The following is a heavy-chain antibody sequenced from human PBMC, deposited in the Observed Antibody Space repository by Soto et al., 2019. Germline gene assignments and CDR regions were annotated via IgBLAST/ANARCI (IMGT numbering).Heavy chain of an antibody. CDR2: IIPICGTT. V-gene: IGHV1-69*06. Sequence: QVQLVQSGAEVKKPGSSVKVSCKASGGTFSSYPISWVRQAPGQGLEWMGAIIPICGTTNYAQKFQGRVTITADKSTNKGDMELTSLKSEDTAVYYCARGPVPVAKGGGGALDIWGKGSMVTVSS. CDR3: ARGPVPVAKGGGGALDI. D-gene: IGHD2-2*01. J-gene: IGHJ3*02. CDR1: GGTFSSYP.